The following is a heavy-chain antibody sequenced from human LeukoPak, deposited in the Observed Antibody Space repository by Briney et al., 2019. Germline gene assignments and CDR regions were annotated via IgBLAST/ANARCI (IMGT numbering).Heavy chain of an antibody. J-gene: IGHJ4*02. Sequence: RPSETLSLTCTVSGYSISSGYYWGWIRQPPGKGLEWTGSIDHSGSTYYNPSLKSRVTISVDTSKNQFSLKLSSVTAADTAVYYCARRWLVRRAFDYWGQGTLVTVSS. D-gene: IGHD6-19*01. CDR1: GYSISSGYY. CDR3: ARRWLVRRAFDY. V-gene: IGHV4-38-2*02. CDR2: IDHSGST.